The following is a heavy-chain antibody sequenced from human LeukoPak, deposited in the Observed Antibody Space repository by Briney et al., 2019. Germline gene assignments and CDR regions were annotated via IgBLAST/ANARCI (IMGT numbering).Heavy chain of an antibody. V-gene: IGHV4-61*02. CDR2: IYTSGST. J-gene: IGHJ4*02. CDR1: GGSISSGSYY. CDR3: ARAGGTTDYVFFDY. Sequence: SQTLSLTCTVSGGSISSGSYYWSWIRQPAGKGLEWIGRIYTSGSTNYNPSLKSRVTISVDTSKNQFSLKLSSVTAADTAVYYCARAGGTTDYVFFDYWGQGTLVSVSS. D-gene: IGHD4-17*01.